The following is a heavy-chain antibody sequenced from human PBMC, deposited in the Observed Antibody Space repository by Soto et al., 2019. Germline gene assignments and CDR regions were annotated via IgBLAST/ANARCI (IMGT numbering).Heavy chain of an antibody. V-gene: IGHV4-59*01. Sequence: SETLSLTCTVSGGSISSYYWSWIRQPPGKGLEWIGYIYYSGSTNYNPSLKSRITISVDTSKNQFSLKLSSVTAADTAVYYCARNQLKQTNNSSDPWGQGTLVTVSS. J-gene: IGHJ5*02. D-gene: IGHD1-1*01. CDR2: IYYSGST. CDR3: ARNQLKQTNNSSDP. CDR1: GGSISSYY.